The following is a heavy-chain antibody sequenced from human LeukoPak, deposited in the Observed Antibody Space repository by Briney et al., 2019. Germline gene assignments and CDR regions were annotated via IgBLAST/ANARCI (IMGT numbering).Heavy chain of an antibody. CDR2: IYYSGST. D-gene: IGHD1-26*01. CDR3: ARVMYSGSYGYLDY. CDR1: GGSISSYY. Sequence: SETLSLTCTVSGGSISSYYWSWIRQPPGKGLEWIGYIYYSGSTNYNPSLKSRVTISVDTSKNQFSLKLSSVTAADTAVYYCARVMYSGSYGYLDYWGQGTLVTVSS. V-gene: IGHV4-59*01. J-gene: IGHJ4*02.